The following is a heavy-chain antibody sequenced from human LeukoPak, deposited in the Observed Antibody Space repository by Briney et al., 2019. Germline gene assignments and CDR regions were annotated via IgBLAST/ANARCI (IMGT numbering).Heavy chain of an antibody. D-gene: IGHD2-15*01. J-gene: IGHJ6*04. V-gene: IGHV3-74*01. CDR2: INSDGSST. Sequence: GGSLRLSCAASGFTFSSYWMHWVRQAPGKGLVWVSRINSDGSSTSYADSVKGRFTISRDNAKNTLYLQMNSPRAEDTAVYYCASGYCSGGSCYSFSYYYYGMDVWGKGTTVTVSS. CDR1: GFTFSSYW. CDR3: ASGYCSGGSCYSFSYYYYGMDV.